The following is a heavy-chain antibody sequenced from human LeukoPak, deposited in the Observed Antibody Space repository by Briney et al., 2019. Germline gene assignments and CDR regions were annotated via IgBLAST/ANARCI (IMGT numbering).Heavy chain of an antibody. Sequence: GGSLRLSCAASGFTFSSYAMHWVRQAPGKGLEWVAVISYDGSNKYYADSVKGRFTISRDNSKNTLYLQMNSLRAEDTAVYYCARDSGSYRSGYFQHWGQGTLVTVSS. J-gene: IGHJ1*01. V-gene: IGHV3-30*14. CDR1: GFTFSSYA. CDR3: ARDSGSYRSGYFQH. D-gene: IGHD1-26*01. CDR2: ISYDGSNK.